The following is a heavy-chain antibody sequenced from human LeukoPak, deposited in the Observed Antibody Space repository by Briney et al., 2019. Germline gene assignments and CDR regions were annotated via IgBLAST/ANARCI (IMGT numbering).Heavy chain of an antibody. V-gene: IGHV1-18*01. D-gene: IGHD1-1*01. CDR2: ISAYDGNT. J-gene: IGHJ4*02. CDR1: GYTFVSYG. Sequence: APVKVSCKASGYTFVSYGITWVRQAPGQGLEWMGWISAYDGNTKYAQKFQGRVTLTTDTSTSTASMELRSLRSDDTAVYYCAREANWAYYFDYWGQGTLVTVSS. CDR3: AREANWAYYFDY.